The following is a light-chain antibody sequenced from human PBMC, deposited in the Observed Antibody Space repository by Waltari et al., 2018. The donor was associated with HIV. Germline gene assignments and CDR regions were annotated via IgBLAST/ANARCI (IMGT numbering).Light chain of an antibody. CDR1: ALPIKY. V-gene: IGLV3-10*01. CDR3: YSTDNSGHHRV. J-gene: IGLJ2*01. CDR2: EDS. Sequence: SYELTQPPSVAVSPGQTARITCTGDALPIKYAYWYQQKSGQAPMLVIYEDSKRPSGFPERFSGSSSRTTATLTSIGGKVADAADYYCYSTDNSGHHRVFGTGTKLTVL.